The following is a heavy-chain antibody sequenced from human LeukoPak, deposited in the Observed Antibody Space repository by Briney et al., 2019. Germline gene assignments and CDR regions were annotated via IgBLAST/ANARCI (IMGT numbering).Heavy chain of an antibody. CDR1: GFTFSSYG. D-gene: IGHD6-6*01. CDR3: ARDPAGIAARRGDYYMDV. V-gene: IGHV3-33*01. CDR2: IWYDGSNK. Sequence: GGSLRLSCAASGFTFSSYGMHWVRQAPGKGLEWVAVIWYDGSNKYYADSVKGRFTISRDNSKNTLYLQMNSLRAEDTAVYYCARDPAGIAARRGDYYMDVWGKGTTVTVSS. J-gene: IGHJ6*03.